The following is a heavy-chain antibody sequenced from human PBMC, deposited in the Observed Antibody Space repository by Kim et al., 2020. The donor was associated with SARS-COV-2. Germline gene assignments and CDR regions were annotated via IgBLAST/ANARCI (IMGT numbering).Heavy chain of an antibody. CDR3: AREGVEERLDHVYYCY. J-gene: IGHJ6*01. V-gene: IGHV3-21*01. Sequence: GGSLRLSCAASGFTFSSYSMNWVRQAPGKGLEWVSSISSSSGNIDYADSVKGRFTISRDNAKNSLYLQMNSLRAEDTAVYYCAREGVEERLDHVYYCY. D-gene: IGHD1-26*01. CDR1: GFTFSSYS. CDR2: ISSSSGNI.